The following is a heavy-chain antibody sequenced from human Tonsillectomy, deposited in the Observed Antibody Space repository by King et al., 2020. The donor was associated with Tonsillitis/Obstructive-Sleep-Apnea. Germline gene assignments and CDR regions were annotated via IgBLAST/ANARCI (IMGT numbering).Heavy chain of an antibody. CDR2: IIPILGIA. J-gene: IGHJ5*02. CDR1: GGTFSSYA. CDR3: ASAVLGYCSSTSCYLNWFDP. Sequence: QLVQSGAEVKKPGSSVKVSCKASGGTFSSYAISWVRQAPGQGLEWMGGIIPILGIANYAQKFQGRVTITADKSTSTAYMELSSLRSEDTAVYYCASAVLGYCSSTSCYLNWFDPCGQGTLVTVSS. V-gene: IGHV1-69*10. D-gene: IGHD2-2*01.